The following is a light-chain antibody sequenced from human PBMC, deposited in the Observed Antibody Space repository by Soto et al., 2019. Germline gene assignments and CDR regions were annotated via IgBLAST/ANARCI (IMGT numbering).Light chain of an antibody. J-gene: IGKJ1*01. Sequence: DIQMTQSPSSLSASVGDRVTITCRASQGISSYLAWYQQKTGKVPKVLIYAASTLHSGVTSRFSGSGSGTEFTLTISNIQPEDVATYYFQTYYSAPETFGQGTKVEIK. CDR1: QGISSY. V-gene: IGKV1-27*01. CDR2: AAS. CDR3: QTYYSAPET.